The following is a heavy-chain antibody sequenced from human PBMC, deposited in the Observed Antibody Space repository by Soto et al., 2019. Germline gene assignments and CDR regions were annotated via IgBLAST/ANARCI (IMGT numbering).Heavy chain of an antibody. V-gene: IGHV3-30*18. D-gene: IGHD5-12*01. CDR2: ISYDGSNK. J-gene: IGHJ4*02. CDR3: AKDPRGVATIPSFDY. Sequence: GGSLRLSCAASGFTFSSYGMHWVRQAPGKGLEWVAVISYDGSNKYYADSVKGRFTISRDNSKNTLYLQMNSLRAEDTAVYYCAKDPRGVATIPSFDYWGQGTLVTVSS. CDR1: GFTFSSYG.